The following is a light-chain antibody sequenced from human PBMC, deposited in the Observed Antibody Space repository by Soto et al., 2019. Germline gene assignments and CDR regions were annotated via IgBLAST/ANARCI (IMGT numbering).Light chain of an antibody. Sequence: EIVLTQSPATLSLSPGERATLSCRASQSVSSYLAWYQQKPGQAPRLLIYDASNRATGIPARFSGSGSGTDFTLTISSLEPEDFAVYYCQQRSNWPLITTFGGGTKVEIK. CDR3: QQRSNWPLITT. V-gene: IGKV3-11*01. CDR1: QSVSSY. J-gene: IGKJ4*01. CDR2: DAS.